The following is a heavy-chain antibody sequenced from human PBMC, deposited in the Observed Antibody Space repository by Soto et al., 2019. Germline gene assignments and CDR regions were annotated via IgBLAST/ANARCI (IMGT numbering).Heavy chain of an antibody. D-gene: IGHD2-2*01. CDR1: GFPFSSYG. V-gene: IGHV3-30*03. Sequence: PVGSLRLSCAASGFPFSSYGMHWVRQAPGKGLEWVAVISYDGGNKYYADSVKGRFTISRDNSKNTLYLQMNSLRAEDTAVYYCGHHQGYWGQGTLVTVSS. J-gene: IGHJ4*02. CDR2: ISYDGGNK. CDR3: GHHQGY.